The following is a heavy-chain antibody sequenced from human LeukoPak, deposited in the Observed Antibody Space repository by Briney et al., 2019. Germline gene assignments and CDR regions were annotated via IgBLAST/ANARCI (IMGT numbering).Heavy chain of an antibody. J-gene: IGHJ5*02. Sequence: GGSLRLSCAASGFTFNFYDISWVRQAPGKGLDWVSAVSSRGDKTYYADSVKGRFTISRDESKNTVYLQMTSVRAEDTAVYYCAKDPSPYRPYGDYNWFDPWGQGTLVTVSS. CDR1: GFTFNFYD. D-gene: IGHD4-17*01. V-gene: IGHV3-23*01. CDR2: VSSRGDKT. CDR3: AKDPSPYRPYGDYNWFDP.